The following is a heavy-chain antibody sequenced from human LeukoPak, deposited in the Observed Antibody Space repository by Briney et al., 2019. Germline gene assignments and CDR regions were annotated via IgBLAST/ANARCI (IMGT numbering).Heavy chain of an antibody. CDR2: ISSSSSYI. J-gene: IGHJ6*02. V-gene: IGHV3-21*01. D-gene: IGHD3-22*01. CDR1: GFTFSSYS. CDR3: ARFDSSGYEGYYGMDV. Sequence: GGSLRLSCAASGFTFSSYSMNWVRQAPGKGLEWVSSISSSSSYIYYADSVKGRFTISRDNAKNSLYLQMNSLRAEDTAVYYCARFDSSGYEGYYGMDVWGQGTTVTVSS.